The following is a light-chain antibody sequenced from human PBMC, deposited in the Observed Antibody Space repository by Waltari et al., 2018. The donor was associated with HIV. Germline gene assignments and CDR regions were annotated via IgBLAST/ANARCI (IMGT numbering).Light chain of an antibody. CDR3: QQYDGWPRT. Sequence: EAVMTQSPAILSVSPGERATLSCRSSHNVRTNLAWYQQKPGQTPRLVIFNASTRATCIPARSSGSVDGTTFYLIIAHIQTEDFVDYYCQQYDGWPRTFGQGTKVEI. CDR2: NAS. CDR1: HNVRTN. J-gene: IGKJ1*01. V-gene: IGKV3-15*01.